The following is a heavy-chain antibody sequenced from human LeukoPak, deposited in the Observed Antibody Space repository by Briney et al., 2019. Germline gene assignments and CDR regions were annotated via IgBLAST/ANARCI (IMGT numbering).Heavy chain of an antibody. Sequence: PSQTLSLTCTVSGGSISSGSYYWSWIRQPAGKGLEWIGRIYTSGSTNYNPSLKSRVTISVDTSKNQFSLKLSSVTAADTAVYYCARGIRGVHPHAFDIWGQGTMVTVSS. CDR1: GGSISSGSYY. V-gene: IGHV4-61*02. CDR2: IYTSGST. J-gene: IGHJ3*02. CDR3: ARGIRGVHPHAFDI.